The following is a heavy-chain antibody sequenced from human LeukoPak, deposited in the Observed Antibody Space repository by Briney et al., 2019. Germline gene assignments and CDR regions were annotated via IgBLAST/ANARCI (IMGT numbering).Heavy chain of an antibody. CDR2: IIPIFGTA. CDR1: GGTFSSYA. CDR3: ARATAYSSWFDP. Sequence: ASVKVSCKASGGTFSSYAISWVRQAPGQGLEWMGRIIPIFGTANYAQKFQGRVTITTDESTSTAYMELSSLRSEDTAVYYCARATAYSSWFDPWGQGTLVTVSS. J-gene: IGHJ5*02. V-gene: IGHV1-69*05. D-gene: IGHD4-11*01.